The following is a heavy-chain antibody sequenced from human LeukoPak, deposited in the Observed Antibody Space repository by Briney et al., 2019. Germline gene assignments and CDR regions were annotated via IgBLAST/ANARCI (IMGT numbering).Heavy chain of an antibody. CDR3: ARLEQWLAPFDY. CDR1: GGSIGSYY. J-gene: IGHJ4*02. D-gene: IGHD6-19*01. CDR2: IYYSGST. Sequence: SETLSLTCTVSGGSIGSYYWSWIRQPPGKGLEWIGYIYYSGSTNYNPSLKSRVTISVDTSKNQFSLKLSSVTAADTAVYYCARLEQWLAPFDYWGQGTLVTVSS. V-gene: IGHV4-59*08.